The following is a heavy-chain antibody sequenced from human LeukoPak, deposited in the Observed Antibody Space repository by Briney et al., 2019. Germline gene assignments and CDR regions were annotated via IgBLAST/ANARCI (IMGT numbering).Heavy chain of an antibody. Sequence: SETLSLTCTVSGGSISSSSYYWGWIRQPPGKGLEWIGSIYYSGSTYYNPSLKSRVTISVDTSKNQFSLKLSSVTAADTAVYYCARDEGGGSYFDNWGQGTLVTVSS. CDR2: IYYSGST. D-gene: IGHD2-15*01. CDR3: ARDEGGGSYFDN. J-gene: IGHJ4*02. CDR1: GGSISSSSYY. V-gene: IGHV4-39*07.